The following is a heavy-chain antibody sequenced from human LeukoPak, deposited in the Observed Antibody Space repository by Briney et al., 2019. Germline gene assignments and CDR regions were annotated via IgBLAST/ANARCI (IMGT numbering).Heavy chain of an antibody. J-gene: IGHJ3*02. CDR3: ARELETSDAFDI. Sequence: GESLKISCKVSGYSFSTYWIGWVRQMPGKGLEWMGIIYPGDSDTRYSPSFQGQVTISADKSISTAYLQWSSLKASDTAMYYCARELETSDAFDIWGQGTMVTVSS. CDR2: IYPGDSDT. V-gene: IGHV5-51*01. D-gene: IGHD1-1*01. CDR1: GYSFSTYW.